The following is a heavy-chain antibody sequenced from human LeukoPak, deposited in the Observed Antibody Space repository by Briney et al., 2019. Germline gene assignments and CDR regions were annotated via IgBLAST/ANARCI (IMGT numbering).Heavy chain of an antibody. CDR2: IYYSGST. J-gene: IGHJ4*02. V-gene: IGHV4-30-4*01. D-gene: IGHD6-19*01. CDR3: AREGTSSGWPLDY. Sequence: SQTLSLTCTVSGDSISSGDNYWSWIRQPPGKGLEWIGYIYYSGSTYYNPSLKSRVIISVDTSKNQFSLKLNSVTAADTAVYYCAREGTSSGWPLDYWGQGTLVTVSS. CDR1: GDSISSGDNY.